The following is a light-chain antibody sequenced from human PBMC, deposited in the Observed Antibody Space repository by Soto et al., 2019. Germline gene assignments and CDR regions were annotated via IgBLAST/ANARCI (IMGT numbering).Light chain of an antibody. J-gene: IGKJ2*01. CDR1: QSISSS. CDR2: KAS. V-gene: IGKV1-5*03. Sequence: DIQMTQSPSTLSASVGDRVTITCRASQSISSSLAWYQQKPGKAPKSLIYKASSLQSGVPSRFSGSGSGTEFTVTISSLKPDDFATYYCQQYNSYPITFGQGTKLEIQ. CDR3: QQYNSYPIT.